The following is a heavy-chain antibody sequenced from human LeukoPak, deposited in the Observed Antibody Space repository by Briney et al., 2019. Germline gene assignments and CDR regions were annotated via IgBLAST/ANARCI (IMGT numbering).Heavy chain of an antibody. V-gene: IGHV4-61*01. D-gene: IGHD5/OR15-5a*01. CDR2: IYHDGST. Sequence: SETLSLTCTVSGVSVSSGSYFWSWIRQPPGEGPQWIGYIYHDGSTNYSPSLRSRVSISVDTSKNQFSLKLSSVTTADTAVYFCATFFDFWFGPWGQGTQVTVSS. J-gene: IGHJ5*02. CDR1: GVSVSSGSYF. CDR3: ATFFDFWFGP.